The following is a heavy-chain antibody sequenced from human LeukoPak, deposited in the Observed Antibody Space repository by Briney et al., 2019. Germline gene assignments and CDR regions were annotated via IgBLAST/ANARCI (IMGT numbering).Heavy chain of an antibody. CDR3: ARDVGTSGWYTFEY. CDR1: GDSVSSNNGA. Sequence: SQTLSLTCGISGDSVSSNNGAWNWSRQSPSRGLEWLGRTYYRSKWYNDYAGSMKGRITISPDTSKNQFSLQVNSVTPEDTTVYYCARDVGTSGWYTFEYWGQGTLVTVSS. J-gene: IGHJ4*02. V-gene: IGHV6-1*01. CDR2: TYYRSKWYN. D-gene: IGHD6-19*01.